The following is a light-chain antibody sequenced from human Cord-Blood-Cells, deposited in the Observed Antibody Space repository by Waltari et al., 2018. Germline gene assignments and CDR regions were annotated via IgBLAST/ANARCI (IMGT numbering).Light chain of an antibody. CDR1: QDISNY. V-gene: IGKV1-33*01. Sequence: DIQMTQSTSSLSASVGDRVTITCQASQDISNYLNWYQQKPGKAPKLLIYDASNLETGVPSRFSGSGSGTDFTFTISSLQPEDIATYYCQQYDNLPYNFGQGTKLEIK. CDR2: DAS. CDR3: QQYDNLPYN. J-gene: IGKJ2*01.